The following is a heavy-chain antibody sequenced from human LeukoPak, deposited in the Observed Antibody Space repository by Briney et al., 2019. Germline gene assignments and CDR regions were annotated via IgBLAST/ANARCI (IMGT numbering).Heavy chain of an antibody. CDR3: ATNGKQQLVLYYYYYMDV. V-gene: IGHV3-30*02. J-gene: IGHJ6*03. CDR2: IRYDGSNK. D-gene: IGHD6-13*01. Sequence: GGSLRLSCAASGFTFSSYSMHWVRQAPGKGLEWVAFIRYDGSNKYYADSVKGRFTISRDNSKNTLYLQMNSLRAEDTAVYYCATNGKQQLVLYYYYYMDVWGKGTTVTVSS. CDR1: GFTFSSYS.